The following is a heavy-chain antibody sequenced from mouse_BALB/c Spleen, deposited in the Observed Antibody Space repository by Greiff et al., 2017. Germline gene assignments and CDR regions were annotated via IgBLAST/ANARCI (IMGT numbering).Heavy chain of an antibody. J-gene: IGHJ2*01. CDR2: IDPANGNT. V-gene: IGHV14-3*02. Sequence: EVKLMESGAELVKPGASVKLSCTASGFNIKDTYMHWVKQRPEQGLEWIGRIDPANGNTKYDPKFQGKATITADTSSSTAYMQLNSLTSEDSAVYYCARGGFGYYYGSSYFVYWGQGTTLTVSS. D-gene: IGHD1-1*01. CDR1: GFNIKDTY. CDR3: ARGGFGYYYGSSYFVY.